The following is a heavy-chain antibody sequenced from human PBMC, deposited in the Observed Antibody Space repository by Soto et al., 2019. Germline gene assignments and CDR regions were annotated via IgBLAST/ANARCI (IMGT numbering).Heavy chain of an antibody. CDR2: IYHSGST. Sequence: SETLSLTCAVSGGSISSSNWWSWVRQPPGKGLEWIGEIYHSGSTNYNPSLKSRVTISVDTSKNQFSLKLNSVTAADTAVYYCAREGVGYCSGGNCYSAEYFQHWGQGTLVTVSS. CDR3: AREGVGYCSGGNCYSAEYFQH. CDR1: GGSISSSNW. V-gene: IGHV4-4*02. J-gene: IGHJ1*01. D-gene: IGHD2-15*01.